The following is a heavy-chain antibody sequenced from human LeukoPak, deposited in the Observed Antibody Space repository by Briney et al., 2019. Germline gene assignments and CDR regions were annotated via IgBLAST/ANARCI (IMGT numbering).Heavy chain of an antibody. Sequence: SETLSLTCTVSGGSISGYYWSWIRQPPGKGLEWIGYIYYSGSTNYNPSLKSRVTISVDTSKNQFSLKLSSVTAADTAVYYCARAGDYGNFQHWGQGTLVTVSS. CDR2: IYYSGST. V-gene: IGHV4-59*01. J-gene: IGHJ1*01. CDR1: GGSISGYY. CDR3: ARAGDYGNFQH. D-gene: IGHD4-17*01.